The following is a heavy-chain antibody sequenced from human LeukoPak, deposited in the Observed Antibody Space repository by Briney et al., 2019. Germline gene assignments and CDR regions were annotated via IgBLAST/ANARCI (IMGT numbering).Heavy chain of an antibody. J-gene: IGHJ5*02. V-gene: IGHV3-43D*03. D-gene: IGHD4-17*01. CDR1: GFTFDDYA. Sequence: GESLRLSCAASGFTFDDYAMHWVRQTPGKGLEWVSLISWNGGSTYYADSVKGRFTISRDNAKNSLYLQMNSLRAEDTAVYYCARDEAYGDYINWFDPWGQGTLVTVSS. CDR2: ISWNGGST. CDR3: ARDEAYGDYINWFDP.